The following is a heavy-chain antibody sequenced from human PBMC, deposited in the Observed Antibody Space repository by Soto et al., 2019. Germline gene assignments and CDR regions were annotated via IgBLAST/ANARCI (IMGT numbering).Heavy chain of an antibody. CDR1: GYISGHYG. J-gene: IGHJ4*02. CDR2: ISAHRGHT. V-gene: IGHV1-18*01. D-gene: IGHD1-26*01. CDR3: ARDGDQWAQGFCDN. Sequence: QVQLVQSAPEMAKPGASVKVSCRASGYISGHYGISWVRQGPGQGLEWMGWISAHRGHTNYAHKFRGRVTMTTDPSTATLSTELTNLLSDDTAVYYCARDGDQWAQGFCDNWGQGTLVTASS.